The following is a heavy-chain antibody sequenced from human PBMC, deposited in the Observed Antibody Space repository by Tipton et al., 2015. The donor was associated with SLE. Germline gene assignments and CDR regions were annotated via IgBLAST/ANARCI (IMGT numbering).Heavy chain of an antibody. CDR3: ARGSDGEYVRYFDV. J-gene: IGHJ2*01. CDR2: LSDGGSST. D-gene: IGHD4-17*01. V-gene: IGHV3-23*01. CDR1: GFTFSNYG. Sequence: SLRLSCAASGFTFSNYGMSWVRQAPGKGLEWVSDLSDGGSSTYYADSVKGRFTISRDNSKNMLYLQMNSLGAEDTAVYYCARGSDGEYVRYFDVWGPGTLVTVSS.